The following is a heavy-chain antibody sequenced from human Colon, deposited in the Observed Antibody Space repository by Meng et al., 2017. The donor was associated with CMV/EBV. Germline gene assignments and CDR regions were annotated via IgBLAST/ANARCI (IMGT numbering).Heavy chain of an antibody. V-gene: IGHV1-69*12. D-gene: IGHD2-21*02. Sequence: VQLGQSGGEVKKAGSSVKGSCKASKGNFTSYPISWVRQGPGQGFEWVGGIITISGTTDYAQKFQGRVTITADESTSTAYMKLSNLRSEDTAIYYCARVICGGDCYLDYWGRGTLVTVSS. CDR1: KGNFTSYP. J-gene: IGHJ4*02. CDR3: ARVICGGDCYLDY. CDR2: IITISGTT.